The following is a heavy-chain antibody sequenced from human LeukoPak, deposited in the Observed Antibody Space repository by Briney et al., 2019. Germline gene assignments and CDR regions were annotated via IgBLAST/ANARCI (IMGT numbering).Heavy chain of an antibody. CDR1: GYTFTGYY. CDR2: INPNSGGT. CDR3: ARDPCGGDCYSEFQFDY. V-gene: IGHV1-2*02. D-gene: IGHD2-21*02. Sequence: EASVKVSCKASGYTFTGYYMHWVRQAPGQGLEWMGWINPNSGGTNYAQKLQGRVTMTTDTSTSTAYMELRSLRSDDTAVYYCARDPCGGDCYSEFQFDYWGQGTLVTVSS. J-gene: IGHJ4*02.